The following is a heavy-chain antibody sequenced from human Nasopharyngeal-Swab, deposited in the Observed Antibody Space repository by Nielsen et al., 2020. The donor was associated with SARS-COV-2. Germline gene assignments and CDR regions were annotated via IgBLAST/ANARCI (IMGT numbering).Heavy chain of an antibody. CDR3: ARGERVTIFGVVMHDAFDI. CDR1: GYTFTGYY. D-gene: IGHD3-3*01. J-gene: IGHJ3*02. V-gene: IGHV1-2*06. CDR2: INPNSGGT. Sequence: ASVNVSCKASGYTFTGYYMHWVRQAPGQGLEWMGRINPNSGGTNYAQKFQGRVTMTRDTSISTAYMELSRLRSDDTAVYYCARGERVTIFGVVMHDAFDIWGQGTMVTVSS.